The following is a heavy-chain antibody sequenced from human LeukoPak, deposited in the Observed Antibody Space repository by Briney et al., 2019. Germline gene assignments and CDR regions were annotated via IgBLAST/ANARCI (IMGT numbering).Heavy chain of an antibody. D-gene: IGHD1-26*01. CDR1: GYTFTSYD. CDR3: ATVFVGGSYLTNFDY. Sequence: GASVKVSCKASGYTFTSYDINWVRQATGQVLEWMGRIIPILGIANYAQKFQGRVTMTEDTSTDTAYMELSSLRSEDTAVYYCATVFVGGSYLTNFDYWGQGTLVTVSS. V-gene: IGHV1-69*04. J-gene: IGHJ4*02. CDR2: IIPILGIA.